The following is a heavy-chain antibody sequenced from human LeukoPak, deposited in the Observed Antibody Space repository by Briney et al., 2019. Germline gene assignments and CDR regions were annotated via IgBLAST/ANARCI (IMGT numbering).Heavy chain of an antibody. V-gene: IGHV1-18*01. CDR3: ARDRARGSSGWLFDY. CDR1: GYTFTTYN. D-gene: IGHD6-19*01. CDR2: ISAYNGNT. Sequence: ASVKVSCKASGYTFTTYNINWVRQAPGQGLEWMGWISAYNGNTNYAQKLQGRVTMTRDMSTSTVYMELSSLRSEDTAVYYCARDRARGSSGWLFDYWGQGTLVTVSS. J-gene: IGHJ4*02.